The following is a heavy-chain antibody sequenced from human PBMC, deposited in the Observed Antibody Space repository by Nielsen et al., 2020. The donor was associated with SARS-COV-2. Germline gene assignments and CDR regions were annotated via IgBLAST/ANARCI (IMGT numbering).Heavy chain of an antibody. CDR1: GITFSRHW. Sequence: GESLKISCAASGITFSRHWMHWVRQVPGKGLVWVSRIDRDGTFRAYADSVKGRFTISRDNAENTLWLQMDSLRAEDTGIYFCVRDRADQSSYYMDVWGTGTTVTVSS. CDR3: VRDRADQSSYYMDV. D-gene: IGHD3-10*01. CDR2: IDRDGTFR. V-gene: IGHV3-74*01. J-gene: IGHJ6*04.